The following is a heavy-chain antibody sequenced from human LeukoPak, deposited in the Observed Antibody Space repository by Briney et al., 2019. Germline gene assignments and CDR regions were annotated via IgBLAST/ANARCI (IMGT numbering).Heavy chain of an antibody. CDR3: ARQPYMLGAYYFDY. Sequence: PSETLSLTCTVSGGSISSYYWSWIRQPPGKGLEWIGYIFYSGSTNYNPSLKGRVTLSVDTSKNQFSLKLGSVTAADTAIYYCARQPYMLGAYYFDYWGQGTLVTVSS. CDR2: IFYSGST. V-gene: IGHV4-59*08. CDR1: GGSISSYY. J-gene: IGHJ4*02. D-gene: IGHD1-26*01.